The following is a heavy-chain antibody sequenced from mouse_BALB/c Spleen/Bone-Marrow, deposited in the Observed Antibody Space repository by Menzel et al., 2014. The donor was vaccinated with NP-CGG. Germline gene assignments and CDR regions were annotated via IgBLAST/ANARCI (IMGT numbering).Heavy chain of an antibody. CDR2: IWGDGST. V-gene: IGHV2-6-7*01. J-gene: IGHJ4*01. D-gene: IGHD4-1*01. Sequence: VQLQQSGPGLVAPSQSLSITCTVSGFSLTGYGVNWVRQPPGKGLEWLGMIWGDGSTDYNSALKSRLSISMDNSNSQLFLKMNKLKTDDTASYYCARTLGHDAMDYWGQGTSVTVSS. CDR3: ARTLGHDAMDY. CDR1: GFSLTGYG.